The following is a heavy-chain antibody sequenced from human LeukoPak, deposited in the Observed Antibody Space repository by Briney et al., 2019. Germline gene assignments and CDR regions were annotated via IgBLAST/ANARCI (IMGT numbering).Heavy chain of an antibody. V-gene: IGHV4-59*01. CDR3: ARDRSPEGYYDSSHWDYYHGMDV. CDR1: GGSTRSYY. Sequence: PSETLSLTCTVSGGSTRSYYWSWIRQPPGKGLEWIGYIYYSGSTNYNPSLKSRVTISVDTSKNQFSLNLSSVTAADTAMYYCARDRSPEGYYDSSHWDYYHGMDVWGQGTTVTVSS. CDR2: IYYSGST. J-gene: IGHJ6*02. D-gene: IGHD3-22*01.